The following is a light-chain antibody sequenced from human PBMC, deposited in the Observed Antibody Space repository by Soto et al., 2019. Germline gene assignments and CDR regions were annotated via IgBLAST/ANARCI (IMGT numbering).Light chain of an antibody. CDR3: QQYGSSPRT. J-gene: IGKJ1*01. CDR1: QSVSSSY. CDR2: GVS. Sequence: EIVLTQSPGTLSLSPGERATLSCRASQSVSSSYLAWYQQKPGQAPRLHIYGVSSRATGIPDRFSGSGSGTDFTLTISRLEPEDFAVYYCQQYGSSPRTFGQGTKV. V-gene: IGKV3-20*01.